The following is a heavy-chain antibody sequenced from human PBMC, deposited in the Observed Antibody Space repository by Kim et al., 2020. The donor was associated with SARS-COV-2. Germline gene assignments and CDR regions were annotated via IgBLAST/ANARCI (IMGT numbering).Heavy chain of an antibody. J-gene: IGHJ6*02. V-gene: IGHV1-46*01. CDR3: ARVVAENYYDFWSGSTYDYYFGMDV. CDR1: GYTFTSYY. Sequence: ASVKVSCKASGYTFTSYYMHWVRQAPGQGLEWMGIINPSGGSTSYAQKFQGRVTMTRDTSTSTVYMELSSLRSEDTAVYYCARVVAENYYDFWSGSTYDYYFGMDVWGQGTTVTVSS. D-gene: IGHD3-3*01. CDR2: INPSGGST.